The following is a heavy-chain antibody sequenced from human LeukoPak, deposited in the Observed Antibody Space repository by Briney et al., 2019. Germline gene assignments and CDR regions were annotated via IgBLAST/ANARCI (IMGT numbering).Heavy chain of an antibody. J-gene: IGHJ6*02. D-gene: IGHD3-3*01. CDR1: GGSISSYY. CDR3: ARDSHLGGIFGVVAHYYGMDV. CDR2: IYYSGST. V-gene: IGHV4-59*01. Sequence: SETLSLTCTVSGGSISSYYWSWIRQPPGKGLEWIGYIYYSGSTNYNPSLKSRVTISVDTSKNQFSLKLSSVTAADTAVYYCARDSHLGGIFGVVAHYYGMDVWGQGTTVTASS.